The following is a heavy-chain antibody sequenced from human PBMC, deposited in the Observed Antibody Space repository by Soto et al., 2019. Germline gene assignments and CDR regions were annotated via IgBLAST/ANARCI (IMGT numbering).Heavy chain of an antibody. CDR2: ISAYNGNT. CDR1: GYTFTSYG. V-gene: IGHV1-18*01. D-gene: IGHD2-15*01. CDR3: ARAVRYCSGCSCYSRGAFDI. Sequence: QVQLVQSGAEVKKPGASVKVSCKASGYTFTSYGISWVRQAPGQGLEWMGWISAYNGNTNYAQKLQGRVTMTTDTSTSTAYMELRSLRSDDTAVYYCARAVRYCSGCSCYSRGAFDIWGQGTMVTVSS. J-gene: IGHJ3*02.